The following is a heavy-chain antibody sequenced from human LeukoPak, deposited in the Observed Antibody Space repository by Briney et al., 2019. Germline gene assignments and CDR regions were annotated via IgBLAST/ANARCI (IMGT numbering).Heavy chain of an antibody. J-gene: IGHJ4*02. D-gene: IGHD3-22*01. CDR2: ISGTGTTI. V-gene: IGHV3-11*04. CDR1: GLTFSDYY. CDR3: AVQITMIVVVPYFDY. Sequence: NPGGSLRLSCAASGLTFSDYYMTWIRQAPGKGLEWVSPISGTGTTIYSADSVRGRFTVSRDNARNSLFLHMNSLRAEDTAVYYCAVQITMIVVVPYFDYWGQGTLVTVSS.